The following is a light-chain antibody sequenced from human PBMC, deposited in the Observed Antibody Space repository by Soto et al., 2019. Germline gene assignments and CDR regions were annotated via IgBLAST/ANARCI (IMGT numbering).Light chain of an antibody. Sequence: FMLTQPLSVSESPGETVTISCTRSSGSIASGCVQWYQLRPGSAPTTVIYENDQRPSGVTDRFSGSIDSSSNSASLTISGLKTEDEADYFCQSFDTTNVVFGGGTKVTVL. V-gene: IGLV6-57*04. CDR2: END. CDR3: QSFDTTNVV. CDR1: SGSIASGC. J-gene: IGLJ2*01.